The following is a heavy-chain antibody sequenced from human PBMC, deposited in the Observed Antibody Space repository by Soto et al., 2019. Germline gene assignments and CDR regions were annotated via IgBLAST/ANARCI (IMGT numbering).Heavy chain of an antibody. V-gene: IGHV3-74*01. D-gene: IGHD6-13*01. CDR3: ASGLVEYSSSWFDY. J-gene: IGHJ5*01. CDR1: GFTFTGYG. Sequence: GGSLRLSCAASGFTFTGYGMHWVRQAPGGGLVWVSRINSDGSSTNYAHSVKGRFTISRDNAKNLVYLQMNSLRAQDTAVYYCASGLVEYSSSWFDYWGQGPPVTVSS. CDR2: INSDGSST.